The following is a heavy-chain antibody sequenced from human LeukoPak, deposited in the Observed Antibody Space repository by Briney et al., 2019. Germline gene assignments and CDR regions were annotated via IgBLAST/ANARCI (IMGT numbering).Heavy chain of an antibody. Sequence: ASVKVSCKASGYTFTSYGISWVRQAPGQGLEWMGWISAYNGNTNYAQKLQGRVTMTTDTSTSTAYMELRSLRSDDTAVYYCARDLRDSSGYYRYYFDYWGQGTLVTVSS. CDR1: GYTFTSYG. CDR3: ARDLRDSSGYYRYYFDY. CDR2: ISAYNGNT. V-gene: IGHV1-18*01. J-gene: IGHJ4*02. D-gene: IGHD3-22*01.